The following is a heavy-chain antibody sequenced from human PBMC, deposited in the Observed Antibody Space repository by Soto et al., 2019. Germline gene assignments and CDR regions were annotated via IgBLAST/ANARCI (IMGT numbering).Heavy chain of an antibody. V-gene: IGHV4-31*03. D-gene: IGHD6-19*01. Sequence: QVQLQESGPGLVKPSQTLSLTCTVSGGSISSGGYYWSWIRQHPGKGLEWIGYIYYSGSTYYNPSLQSRVSISLDTSTNQFSLKPSSVTAADTAVYCCSRDFTDRSGPTLGMGVWGQGTTVTVSS. CDR3: SRDFTDRSGPTLGMGV. CDR1: GGSISSGGYY. J-gene: IGHJ6*02. CDR2: IYYSGST.